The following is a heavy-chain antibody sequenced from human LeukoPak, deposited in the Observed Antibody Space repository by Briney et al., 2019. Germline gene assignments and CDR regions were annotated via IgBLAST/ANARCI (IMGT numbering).Heavy chain of an antibody. V-gene: IGHV1-18*01. CDR1: GYTFTSYG. Sequence: EASVKVSCKASGYTFTSYGIIWVRQAPGQGLEWMGWISAYNGNTNYAQKLQGSVTMTTDTSTSTAYMELRSLRSDDTAVYYCARISGSYYLYYYYMDVWGKGTTVTVSS. J-gene: IGHJ6*03. CDR3: ARISGSYYLYYYYMDV. CDR2: ISAYNGNT. D-gene: IGHD1-26*01.